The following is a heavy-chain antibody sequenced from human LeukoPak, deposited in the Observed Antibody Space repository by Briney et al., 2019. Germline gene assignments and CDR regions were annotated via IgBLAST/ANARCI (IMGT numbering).Heavy chain of an antibody. D-gene: IGHD3-22*01. J-gene: IGHJ4*02. CDR1: GFTFSTYA. CDR3: AKGGITMIVVVIQYYFDY. Sequence: GGSLRLSCAASGFTFSTYAMHWVRQAPGKGLEYVSAISSNGDTTYYANSVKGRFTISRDNSKNTLYLQMASLRAEDTAVYYCAKGGITMIVVVIQYYFDYWGQGTLVTVSS. CDR2: ISSNGDTT. V-gene: IGHV3-64*01.